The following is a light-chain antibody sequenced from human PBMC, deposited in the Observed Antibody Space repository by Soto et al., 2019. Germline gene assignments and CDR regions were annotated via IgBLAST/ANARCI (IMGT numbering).Light chain of an antibody. CDR1: QSISNF. CDR2: DAS. J-gene: IGKJ5*01. V-gene: IGKV3-11*01. Sequence: EIVLTQSPAPLSLSAGERASLSCGASQSISNFLAWYQQKPGQAPRLLIYDASNRATGIPARFSGSGYGTDFTLTISSLEPEDFAVYYCSQRSDWPITFGQGTRLDIK. CDR3: SQRSDWPIT.